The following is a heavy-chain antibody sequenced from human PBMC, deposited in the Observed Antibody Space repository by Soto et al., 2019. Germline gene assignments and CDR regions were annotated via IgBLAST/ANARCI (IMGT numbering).Heavy chain of an antibody. CDR2: ISGSGGST. CDR3: AKGLYSSYYYYGMDV. V-gene: IGHV3-23*01. J-gene: IGHJ6*02. D-gene: IGHD6-13*01. CDR1: GLTVSRNA. Sequence: PGGSLRLSCAASGLTVSRNAMTWVRQAPGKGLECVSAISGSGGSTYYADYVKGRFTMSRDNSKNTLYLQMNSLRAEDTAVYYCAKGLYSSYYYYGMDVWGQGTTVTVSS.